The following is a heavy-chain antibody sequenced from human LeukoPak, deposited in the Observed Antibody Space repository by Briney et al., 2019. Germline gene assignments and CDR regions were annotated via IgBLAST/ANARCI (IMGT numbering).Heavy chain of an antibody. Sequence: SETLSLTCAVSADSFSSNYWTWIRQPPGKGLEWIGYISDTGSTNYNPSLKSRVTISIDTSKNQFSLKLISVTAADTAVYYCARDLVTVTKGFDIWGQGTMVSVSS. CDR3: ARDLVTVTKGFDI. CDR2: ISDTGST. J-gene: IGHJ3*02. CDR1: ADSFSSNY. D-gene: IGHD4-17*01. V-gene: IGHV4-59*01.